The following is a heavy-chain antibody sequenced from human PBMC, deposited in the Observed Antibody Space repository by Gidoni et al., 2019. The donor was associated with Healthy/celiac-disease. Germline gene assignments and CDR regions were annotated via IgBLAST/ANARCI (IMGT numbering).Heavy chain of an antibody. J-gene: IGHJ3*02. CDR1: GGTFSSYA. CDR2: IIPIFGTA. V-gene: IGHV1-69*06. Sequence: QVQLVQSGAEVKKPGSSVKVSCKASGGTFSSYAISWVRQAPGQGLEWMGGIIPIFGTANYAQKFQGRVTITADKSTSTAYMELSSLRSEDTAVYYCARAGDSGDDFRWSAFDIWGQGTMVTVSS. CDR3: ARAGDSGDDFRWSAFDI. D-gene: IGHD5-12*01.